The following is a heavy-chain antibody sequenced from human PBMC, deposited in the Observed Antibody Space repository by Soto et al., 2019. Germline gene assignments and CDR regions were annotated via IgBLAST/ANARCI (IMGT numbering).Heavy chain of an antibody. V-gene: IGHV4-39*01. CDR2: LYYTGST. Sequence: SETLSLTCTVSGGSISSSNYYWAWIRQPPGKGLEWIGSLYYTGSTYYNPSLRSRVTISVDTSKNQFSLKLSSVTAADTAVYYCARPIEGGTSGYYHWGQGTLVTVSS. J-gene: IGHJ5*02. CDR3: ARPIEGGTSGYYH. CDR1: GGSISSSNYY. D-gene: IGHD3-22*01.